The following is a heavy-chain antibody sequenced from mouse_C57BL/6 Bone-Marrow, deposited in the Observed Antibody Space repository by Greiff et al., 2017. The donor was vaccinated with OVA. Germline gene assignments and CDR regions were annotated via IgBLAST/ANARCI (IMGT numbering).Heavy chain of an antibody. CDR1: GYTFTSYW. D-gene: IGHD1-2*01. V-gene: IGHV1-69*01. J-gene: IGHJ4*01. CDR3: ARDSITTEAMDY. Sequence: QVQLQQPGAELVMPGASVKLSCKASGYTFTSYWMHWVKQRPGQGLEWIGEIDPSDSYTNYNQKFKGKSTLTVDKSTSTAYMQLSSLTSEYSAVYYCARDSITTEAMDYWGQGTSVTVSS. CDR2: IDPSDSYT.